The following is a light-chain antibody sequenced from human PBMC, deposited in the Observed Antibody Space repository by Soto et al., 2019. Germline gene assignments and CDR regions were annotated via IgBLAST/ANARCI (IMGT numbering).Light chain of an antibody. Sequence: ELVMTQAPATRSVSPGERATVSCTASQSVSSDLAWYQQKPGQAPSLLIYGASTRATGTPARFSGSGSGTEFTLTISSLQSEDFAVYYCKQYIRWPLTFGGGTKVDIK. CDR1: QSVSSD. V-gene: IGKV3-15*01. CDR2: GAS. CDR3: KQYIRWPLT. J-gene: IGKJ4*01.